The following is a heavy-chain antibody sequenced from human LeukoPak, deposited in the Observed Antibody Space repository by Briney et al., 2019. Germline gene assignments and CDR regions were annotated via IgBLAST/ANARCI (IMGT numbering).Heavy chain of an antibody. Sequence: ASVKVSCKTSGYTFSNYGISWVRQAPGQGLEWMGRIIPMLGLTDYAQKFQGRVTITADTSTRTVYMELTSLTSEDTAVYYCAKDGDSSSGHCDYWGQGTLVTVSS. CDR2: IIPMLGLT. CDR1: GYTFSNYG. J-gene: IGHJ4*02. V-gene: IGHV1-69*04. D-gene: IGHD6-19*01. CDR3: AKDGDSSSGHCDY.